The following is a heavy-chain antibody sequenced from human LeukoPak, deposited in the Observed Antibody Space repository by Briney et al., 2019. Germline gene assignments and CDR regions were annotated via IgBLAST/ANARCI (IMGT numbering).Heavy chain of an antibody. CDR2: ISGSGYNT. CDR1: GFAFGTYA. D-gene: IGHD1-26*01. Sequence: GGSLRLSCAGSGFAFGTYAMSWVRQAPGKGLEWVSTISGSGYNTYYADSVKGRFTISRDNSQNTLFLQMNSLSAEDTALYYCAKHSGSYFIYYFDYWGQGTLVTVSS. J-gene: IGHJ4*02. CDR3: AKHSGSYFIYYFDY. V-gene: IGHV3-23*01.